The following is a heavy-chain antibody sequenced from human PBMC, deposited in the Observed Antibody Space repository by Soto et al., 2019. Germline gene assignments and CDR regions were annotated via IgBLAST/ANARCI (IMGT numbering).Heavy chain of an antibody. CDR1: GGSISSGGYY. CDR3: ARRYGASLGC. D-gene: IGHD4-17*01. Sequence: PSETLSLTCTFSGGSISSGGYYWSWIRQHPGKGLEWIGYIYYSGSTYYNPSLKSRVTISVDTSKNQFSLKLSSVTSADTAVYYCARRYGASLGCWGQGTRVTVAS. J-gene: IGHJ4*02. CDR2: IYYSGST. V-gene: IGHV4-31*03.